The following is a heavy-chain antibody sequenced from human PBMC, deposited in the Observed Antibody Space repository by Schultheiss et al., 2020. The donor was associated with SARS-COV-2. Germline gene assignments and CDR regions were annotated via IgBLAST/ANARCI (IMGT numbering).Heavy chain of an antibody. V-gene: IGHV3-53*01. Sequence: GGSLRLSCAASGFTVSSNYMSWVRQAPGKGLEWVSVIYSGGSTYYADSVKGRFTISRDNAKNSLYLQMNSLRAEDTAVYYCARDASYYDFWSGYYYYYYYGMDVWGQGTTVTVSS. D-gene: IGHD3-3*01. CDR1: GFTVSSNY. J-gene: IGHJ6*02. CDR3: ARDASYYDFWSGYYYYYYYGMDV. CDR2: IYSGGST.